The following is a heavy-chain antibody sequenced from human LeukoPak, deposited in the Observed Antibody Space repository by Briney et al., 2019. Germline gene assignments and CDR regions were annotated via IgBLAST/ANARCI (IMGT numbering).Heavy chain of an antibody. Sequence: SETLSLTCTVSGVSINTYYASWIRQAPGKGLEFIGVIYNGGNTNYNPSLKSRATILVDTSNNQFSLRLTSVNAADTAMYYCAAGPWELDFWGQGTLVSVSS. D-gene: IGHD1-26*01. CDR2: IYNGGNT. CDR1: GVSINTYY. J-gene: IGHJ4*02. V-gene: IGHV4-4*09. CDR3: AAGPWELDF.